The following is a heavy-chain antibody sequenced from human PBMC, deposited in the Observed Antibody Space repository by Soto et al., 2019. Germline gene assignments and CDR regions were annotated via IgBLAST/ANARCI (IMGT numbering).Heavy chain of an antibody. D-gene: IGHD3-22*01. CDR1: GFTFSSYW. V-gene: IGHV3-7*01. CDR3: ARDQYYYDSSGLDY. CDR2: IKQDGSEK. Sequence: GGSLRLSCAASGFTFSSYWMSWVRQAPGKGLEWVANIKQDGSEKYYVDSVKGRFTISRDNAKNSLYLQMNSLRAEDTAVYYCARDQYYYDSSGLDYWGQGTLVTVST. J-gene: IGHJ4*02.